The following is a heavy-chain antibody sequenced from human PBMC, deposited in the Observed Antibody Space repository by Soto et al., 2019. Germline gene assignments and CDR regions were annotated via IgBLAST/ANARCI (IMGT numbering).Heavy chain of an antibody. Sequence: GGSLRLSCASSGFTFSSYGMHLVRQAPGKGLEWVAVIWYDGSNKYYADSVKGRFTISRDNSTNTLYLQMNSLRAEDTAVYYCARVPTTVVTEDAFDIWGQGTMVTVSS. J-gene: IGHJ3*02. CDR1: GFTFSSYG. D-gene: IGHD4-17*01. CDR3: ARVPTTVVTEDAFDI. V-gene: IGHV3-33*01. CDR2: IWYDGSNK.